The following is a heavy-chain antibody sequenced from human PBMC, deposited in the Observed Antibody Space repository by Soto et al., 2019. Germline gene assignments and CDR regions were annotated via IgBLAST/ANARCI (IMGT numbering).Heavy chain of an antibody. CDR2: IYWDDDK. V-gene: IGHV2-5*02. CDR1: GFSLSTSGVG. D-gene: IGHD2-15*01. Sequence: QITLKESGPTLVKPTQTLTLTCTFSGFSLSTSGVGVGWIRQPPGNALEWLALIYWDDDKRYSPSLTSRLTITKHTSKNQVVLTMTNMDPVATATYYCAHVLVVVANYGMDVWGQGTTVTVSS. J-gene: IGHJ6*02. CDR3: AHVLVVVANYGMDV.